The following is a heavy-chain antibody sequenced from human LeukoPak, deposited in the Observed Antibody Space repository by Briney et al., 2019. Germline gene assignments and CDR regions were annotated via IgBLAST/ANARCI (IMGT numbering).Heavy chain of an antibody. V-gene: IGHV4-59*08. CDR3: SRHHSYYFDN. CDR1: GGSISDYY. Sequence: SETLSLTCTVSGGSISDYYWSWIRQPPGRGLEWIGYIYYSGTTNYKPSLKSRVTISLDTSKNQISLKLSSVTVADTAVYYCSRHHSYYFDNWGQGTLVTVSS. CDR2: IYYSGTT. J-gene: IGHJ4*02.